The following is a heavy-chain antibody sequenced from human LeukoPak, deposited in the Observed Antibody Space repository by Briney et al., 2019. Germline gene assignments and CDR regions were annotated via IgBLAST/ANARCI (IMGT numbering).Heavy chain of an antibody. V-gene: IGHV1-2*02. J-gene: IGHJ5*02. Sequence: GASVKVSCKASGYTFTGYYMHWVRQAPGQGLEWMGWINPNSGGTNYAQKFQGRVTTTRDTSISTAYIELSRLRSDDTAVYYCAREGGSSTSPQGGWFDPWGQGTLVTVSS. CDR1: GYTFTGYY. D-gene: IGHD2-2*01. CDR3: AREGGSSTSPQGGWFDP. CDR2: INPNSGGT.